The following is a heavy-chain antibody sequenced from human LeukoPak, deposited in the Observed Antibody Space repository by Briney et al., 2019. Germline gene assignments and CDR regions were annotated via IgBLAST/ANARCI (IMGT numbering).Heavy chain of an antibody. Sequence: KSPETLSLTCTVSGYSISSGYYWGWIRQPPGKGLEWIGSIYHSGSTYYNPSLKSRVTISVDTSKNPFSLKLSSVTAADTAVYYCARAAGLYYGSGSYLDYWGQGTLVSVSS. CDR1: GYSISSGYY. D-gene: IGHD3-10*01. CDR2: IYHSGST. V-gene: IGHV4-38-2*02. CDR3: ARAAGLYYGSGSYLDY. J-gene: IGHJ4*02.